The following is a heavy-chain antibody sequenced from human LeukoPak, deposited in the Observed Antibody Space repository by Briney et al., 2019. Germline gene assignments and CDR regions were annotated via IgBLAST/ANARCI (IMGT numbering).Heavy chain of an antibody. CDR3: AREFALMPIFDY. CDR1: GYSISSGYY. Sequence: SETLSLTCTVSGYSISSGYYWGWIRQPPGKGLEWIGSIYHSGSTYYNPSLKSRVTISVDTSKNQFSLKLSSVTAADTAVYYCAREFALMPIFDYWGQGTLVTVSS. J-gene: IGHJ4*02. CDR2: IYHSGST. D-gene: IGHD2-8*01. V-gene: IGHV4-38-2*02.